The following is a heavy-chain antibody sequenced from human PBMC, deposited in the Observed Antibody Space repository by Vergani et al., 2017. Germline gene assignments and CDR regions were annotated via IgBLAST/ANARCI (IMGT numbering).Heavy chain of an antibody. CDR1: GGSISSYY. CDR3: ARVPDDLYCSGGSCSGWFDP. D-gene: IGHD2-15*01. V-gene: IGHV4-4*09. Sequence: QVQLQESGPGLVKPSETLSLTCTVSGGSISSYYWSWIRQPPGKGLEWIGYIYTSGSTNYNPSLKSRVTISVDTSKNQFSLKLSSVTAADTAVYYCARVPDDLYCSGGSCSGWFDPWGQGTLVTVSS. CDR2: IYTSGST. J-gene: IGHJ5*02.